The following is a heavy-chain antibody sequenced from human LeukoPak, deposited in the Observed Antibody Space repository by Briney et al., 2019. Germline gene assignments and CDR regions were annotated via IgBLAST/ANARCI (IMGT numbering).Heavy chain of an antibody. CDR1: GYSISSGYY. CDR3: ARHIQGGSYYAFDI. CDR2: IYHSGST. V-gene: IGHV4-38-2*01. Sequence: SETLSLTCAVSGYSISSGYYWGWIRQPPGKGLEWIGSIYHSGSTYYNPSLKSRVTISVDTSKNQFSLKLSSVTAADTAVYYCARHIQGGSYYAFDIWGQGTMVTVSS. D-gene: IGHD1-26*01. J-gene: IGHJ3*02.